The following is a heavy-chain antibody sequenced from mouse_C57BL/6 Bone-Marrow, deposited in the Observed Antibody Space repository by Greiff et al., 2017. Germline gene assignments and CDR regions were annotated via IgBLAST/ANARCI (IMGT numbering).Heavy chain of an antibody. CDR1: GYTFTEYT. D-gene: IGHD1-1*01. V-gene: IGHV1-62-2*01. Sequence: QVQLQQSGAELVKPGASVKLSCKASGYTFTEYTIHWVKQRSGQGLEWIGWFYPGSGSIKYNERFKDKATLTADKSSSTVYMELSRLTSEDSAVYFCARHEDRRATVVGAMDYWGQGTSVTVSS. CDR2: FYPGSGSI. J-gene: IGHJ4*01. CDR3: ARHEDRRATVVGAMDY.